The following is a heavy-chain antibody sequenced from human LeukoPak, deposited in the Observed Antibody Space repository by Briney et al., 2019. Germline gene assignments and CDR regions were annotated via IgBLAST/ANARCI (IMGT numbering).Heavy chain of an antibody. D-gene: IGHD5-18*01. Sequence: SETLSLTCTVSGGSISSGDYYWSWIRQPPGKGLEWIGYIYYSGSAYYNPSLKSRVTISVDTSKNQFSLKLSSVTAADTAVYYCARGTAMAPVDYWGQGTLVTVSS. CDR1: GGSISSGDYY. V-gene: IGHV4-30-4*01. J-gene: IGHJ4*02. CDR3: ARGTAMAPVDY. CDR2: IYYSGSA.